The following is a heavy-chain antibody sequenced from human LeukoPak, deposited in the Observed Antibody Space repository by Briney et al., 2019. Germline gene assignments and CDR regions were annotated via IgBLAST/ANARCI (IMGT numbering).Heavy chain of an antibody. CDR1: GFTFSSYW. J-gene: IGHJ4*02. Sequence: GGSLRLSCAASGFTFSSYWMHWVRQAPGKGLGWVSRINSDGSSTTYADSVKGRFTISRDNAKNTLYLQMNSLRADDTAVYYCAKVTAVASTGALDYWGQGTLVTVTS. D-gene: IGHD6-19*01. V-gene: IGHV3-74*01. CDR3: AKVTAVASTGALDY. CDR2: INSDGSST.